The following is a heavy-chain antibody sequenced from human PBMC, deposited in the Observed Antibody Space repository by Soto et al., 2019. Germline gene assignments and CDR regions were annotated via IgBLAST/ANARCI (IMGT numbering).Heavy chain of an antibody. V-gene: IGHV3-49*04. CDR3: TRAPPRRYSGYYYGMDV. CDR2: IRSKAYGGTT. D-gene: IGHD2-21*01. J-gene: IGHJ6*02. CDR1: GFTFGDYA. Sequence: GGSLRLSCTASGFTFGDYAMSWVRQAPGKGLEWVGFIRSKAYGGTTEYAASVKGRFTISRDDSKSIAYLQMNSLKTEDTAVYYCTRAPPRRYSGYYYGMDVWGQGTTVTVSS.